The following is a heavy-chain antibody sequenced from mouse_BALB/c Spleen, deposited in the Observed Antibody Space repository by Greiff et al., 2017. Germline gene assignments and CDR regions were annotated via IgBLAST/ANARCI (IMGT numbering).Heavy chain of an antibody. D-gene: IGHD1-1*01. CDR1: GFTFSSFG. CDR3: ARHYGSSTRDYYAMDY. Sequence: EVQVVESGGGLVQPGGSRKLSCAASGFTFSSFGMHWVRQAPEKGLEWVAYISSGSSTIYYADTVKGRFTISRDNPKNTLFLQMTSLRSEDTAMYYCARHYGSSTRDYYAMDYWGQGTSVTVSS. J-gene: IGHJ4*01. V-gene: IGHV5-17*02. CDR2: ISSGSSTI.